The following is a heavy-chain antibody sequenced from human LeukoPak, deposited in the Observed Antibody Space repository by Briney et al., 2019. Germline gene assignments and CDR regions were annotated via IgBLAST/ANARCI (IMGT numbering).Heavy chain of an antibody. CDR3: ASQYYYDSSGYLDY. CDR1: GGSISSGGYS. J-gene: IGHJ4*02. V-gene: IGHV4-30-2*01. D-gene: IGHD3-22*01. CDR2: IYHSGST. Sequence: SQTLSLTCAVSGGSISSGGYSWSWIRQPPGKGLEWIGYIYHSGSTYYNPSLKSRVTISVDRSKNQFSLKLRSVTAADTAVYYCASQYYYDSSGYLDYWGQGTLVTVSS.